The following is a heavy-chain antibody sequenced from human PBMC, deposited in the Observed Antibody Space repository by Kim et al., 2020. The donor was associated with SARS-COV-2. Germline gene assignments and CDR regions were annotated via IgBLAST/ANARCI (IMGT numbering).Heavy chain of an antibody. J-gene: IGHJ3*02. V-gene: IGHV1-24*01. CDR2: FDPEDGET. CDR3: ATPSIDDDSSGYPGGAFDI. D-gene: IGHD3-22*01. Sequence: ASVKVSCKVSGYTLTELSMHWVRQAPGKGLEWMGGFDPEDGETIYAQKFQGRVTMTEDTSTDTAYMELSSLRSEDTAVYYCATPSIDDDSSGYPGGAFDIWGQGTMVTVSS. CDR1: GYTLTELS.